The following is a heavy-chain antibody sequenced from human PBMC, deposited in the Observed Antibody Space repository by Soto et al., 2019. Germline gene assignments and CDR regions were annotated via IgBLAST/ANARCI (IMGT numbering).Heavy chain of an antibody. D-gene: IGHD3-3*01. CDR3: ARGERDYDFWSGYPYYYYGMDV. J-gene: IGHJ6*02. Sequence: GGSLRLSCAASGFTFSSYEMNWVRQAPGKGLEWVSYISSSGSTIYYADSVKGRFTISRDNAKNSLYLQMNSLRAEDTAVYYCARGERDYDFWSGYPYYYYGMDVWGQGTTVTVSS. V-gene: IGHV3-48*03. CDR1: GFTFSSYE. CDR2: ISSSGSTI.